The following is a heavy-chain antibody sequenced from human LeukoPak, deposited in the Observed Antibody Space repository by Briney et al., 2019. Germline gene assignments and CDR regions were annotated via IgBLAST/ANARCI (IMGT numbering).Heavy chain of an antibody. Sequence: AGGSLRLSCAASGFTFSSYGMSWVRQAPGKGLEWVSAITATSSSTHDADSVQGRFAISRDNSKNTLYLQLSSLRAEDTAVYYCARDVRGPTGFDSSGRDTFDSWGQGTLVAV. CDR1: GFTFSSYG. D-gene: IGHD3-22*01. CDR3: ARDVRGPTGFDSSGRDTFDS. V-gene: IGHV3-23*01. J-gene: IGHJ4*02. CDR2: ITATSSST.